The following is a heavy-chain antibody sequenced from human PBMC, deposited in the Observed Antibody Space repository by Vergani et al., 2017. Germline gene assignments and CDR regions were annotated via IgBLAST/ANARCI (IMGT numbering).Heavy chain of an antibody. J-gene: IGHJ4*02. D-gene: IGHD5-12*01. CDR1: GYTFTSYG. V-gene: IGHV1-18*01. Sequence: QVQLVQSGAEVKKPGASVKASCKASGYTFTSYGISWVRQAPGQGLEWMGWISAYNGNTNYAQKLQGRVTMTTDTSTSTAYMELRCLRSDDSAVYYCAGGVYSGYDQGSIFDYWGQGTLVTVSS. CDR3: AGGVYSGYDQGSIFDY. CDR2: ISAYNGNT.